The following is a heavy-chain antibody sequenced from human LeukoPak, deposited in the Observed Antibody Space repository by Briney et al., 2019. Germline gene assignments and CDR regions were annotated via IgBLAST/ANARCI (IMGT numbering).Heavy chain of an antibody. V-gene: IGHV1-8*01. CDR3: ARESHPQAPFDY. Sequence: GASVKVSCKASGYTFTSYDINWVRQAPGQGLEWMGWMNPNSGNTGYAQKFQGRVSMTRDTSTSTAYMELSSLTSEDTAVYYCARESHPQAPFDYWGQGTLVTVSS. CDR1: GYTFTSYD. J-gene: IGHJ4*02. CDR2: MNPNSGNT.